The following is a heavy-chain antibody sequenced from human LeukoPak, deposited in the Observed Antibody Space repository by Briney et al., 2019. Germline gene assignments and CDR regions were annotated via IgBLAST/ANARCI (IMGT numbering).Heavy chain of an antibody. J-gene: IGHJ4*02. CDR1: GGAFSGYY. CDR3: ARGRSSSLFGGYYFDY. Sequence: PSETLPLTCAVYGGAFSGYYWSWIRQPPGKGLEWIGEINHSGSTNYNPSLKSRVTISVDTSKNQFSLKLSSVTAADTAVYYCARGRSSSLFGGYYFDYWGQGTLVTVSS. D-gene: IGHD6-13*01. CDR2: INHSGST. V-gene: IGHV4-34*01.